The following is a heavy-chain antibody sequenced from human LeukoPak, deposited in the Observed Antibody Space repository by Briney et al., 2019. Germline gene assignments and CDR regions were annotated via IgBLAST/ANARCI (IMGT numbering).Heavy chain of an antibody. CDR1: GLTFTDYW. V-gene: IGHV3-74*01. CDR3: ATGHSYGYDY. J-gene: IGHJ4*02. Sequence: QSGGSLRLSCAASGLTFTDYWMHWVRQAPGKGLEWVSLIKNVGSVTRYADSVKGRFTISRDDAKNTLDLQMNSLKVDDTAAYYCATGHSYGYDYWGQGILVTVSS. D-gene: IGHD5-18*01. CDR2: IKNVGSVT.